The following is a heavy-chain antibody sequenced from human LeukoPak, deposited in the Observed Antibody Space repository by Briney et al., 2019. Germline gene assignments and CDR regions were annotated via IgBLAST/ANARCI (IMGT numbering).Heavy chain of an antibody. CDR1: GYTFTSYF. Sequence: ASVKVSCKASGYTFTSYFMHWVRQAPGQGLDWMGIINPSGGSTSYAQKFQGRVTMTTDTSTSTAYMELRSLGSGDTAVYYCAREGYYYHTSNGDDHWGQGTLVTVSS. J-gene: IGHJ5*02. V-gene: IGHV1-46*01. D-gene: IGHD3-22*01. CDR3: AREGYYYHTSNGDDH. CDR2: INPSGGST.